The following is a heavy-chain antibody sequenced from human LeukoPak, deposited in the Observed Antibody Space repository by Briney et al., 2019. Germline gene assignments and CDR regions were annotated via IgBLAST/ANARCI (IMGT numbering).Heavy chain of an antibody. D-gene: IGHD6-19*01. J-gene: IGHJ3*02. V-gene: IGHV3-23*01. Sequence: AGGSLRLSCAASGFTFSIYGMSGVRQAPGRGLEWVSAMSGSGGSTYYADSVKGRFTISRDNSKNTLYLQMNSLRAEDTAVYYCAKRAVAGDDAFDIWGQGSMVTVSS. CDR3: AKRAVAGDDAFDI. CDR1: GFTFSIYG. CDR2: MSGSGGST.